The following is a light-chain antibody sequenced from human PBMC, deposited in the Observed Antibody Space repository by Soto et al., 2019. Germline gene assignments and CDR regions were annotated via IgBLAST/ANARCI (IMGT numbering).Light chain of an antibody. CDR1: QSVSTNY. CDR2: DAS. J-gene: IGKJ1*01. CDR3: QQRSNWPWT. Sequence: EIVLTQSPATLSLARGERATLSCGASQSVSTNYLAWYQQKPGLAPRLLIYDASSRATGISDRFSGSGSGTDFTLTISSLEPEDFAVYYCQQRSNWPWTFGQGTKVDIK. V-gene: IGKV3D-20*02.